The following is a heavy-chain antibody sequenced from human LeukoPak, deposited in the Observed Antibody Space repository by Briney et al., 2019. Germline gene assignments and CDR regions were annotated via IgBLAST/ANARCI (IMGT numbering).Heavy chain of an antibody. CDR2: INPSGGST. V-gene: IGHV1-46*01. CDR3: AGDHLPAAKTSWFDS. J-gene: IGHJ5*01. CDR1: GYTFTTYY. Sequence: ASVKVSCKASGYTFTTYYIHWVRQAPGQGLEWMGIINPSGGSTSYAQKFQGRVTMTRDMSTSTVYMELSSLRSEDTAVYYCAGDHLPAAKTSWFDSWGQGTLVTVSS. D-gene: IGHD2-2*01.